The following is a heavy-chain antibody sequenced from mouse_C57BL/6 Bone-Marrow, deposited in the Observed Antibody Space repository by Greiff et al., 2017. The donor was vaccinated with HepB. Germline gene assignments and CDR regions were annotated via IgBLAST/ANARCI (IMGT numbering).Heavy chain of an antibody. CDR1: GFSLTSYG. Sequence: VQLQQSGPGLVQPSQSLSITCTVSGFSLTSYGVHWVRQSPGKGLEWLGVIWRGGSTDYNAAFMSRLSITKDNSKSQVFFKMNSLQADDTAIYYWAKNSGTTVVYWYFDVWGTGTTVTVSS. CDR2: IWRGGST. CDR3: AKNSGTTVVYWYFDV. D-gene: IGHD1-1*01. V-gene: IGHV2-5*01. J-gene: IGHJ1*03.